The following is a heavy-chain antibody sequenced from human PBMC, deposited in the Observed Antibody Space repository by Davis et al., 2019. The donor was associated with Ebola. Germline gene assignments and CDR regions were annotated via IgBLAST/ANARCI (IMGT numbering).Heavy chain of an antibody. J-gene: IGHJ6*04. V-gene: IGHV1-18*01. CDR1: GYTFTSYG. CDR3: ARDGSTRYYYYGMDV. CDR2: ISAYNGNT. Sequence: ASVTVSCKASGYTFTSYGISWVRQAPGQGLEWMGWISAYNGNTNYAQKLQGRVTMTTDTSTSTAYMELRSLRSDDTAVYYCARDGSTRYYYYGMDVWGKGTTVTVSS.